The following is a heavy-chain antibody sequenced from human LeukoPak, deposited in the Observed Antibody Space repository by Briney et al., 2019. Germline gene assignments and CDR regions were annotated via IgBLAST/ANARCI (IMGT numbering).Heavy chain of an antibody. CDR1: GFTFSGSA. V-gene: IGHV3-73*01. CDR3: TSTYYYDSSGHYNY. Sequence: PGGSLKLSCAASGFTFSGSAMHWVRQASGKGLEWVGRIRSKANSYATAYAASVKGRFTISRDDSKNTAYLQMNSLKTEDTAVYYCTSTYYYDSSGHYNYWGQGTLVTVSS. J-gene: IGHJ4*02. D-gene: IGHD3-22*01. CDR2: IRSKANSYAT.